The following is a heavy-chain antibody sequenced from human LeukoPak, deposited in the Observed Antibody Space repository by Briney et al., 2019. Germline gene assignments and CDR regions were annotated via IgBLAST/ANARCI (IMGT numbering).Heavy chain of an antibody. CDR3: ARGVVVPAAKSLNWFDP. CDR2: IYYSGST. V-gene: IGHV4-59*01. CDR1: GGSISSYY. Sequence: MSSETLSLTCTVSGGSISSYYWSWIRQPPGKGLEWIGYIYYSGSTNYNPSLKSRVTISVDTSKNQFSLKLSSVTAADTAVYYCARGVVVPAAKSLNWFDPWGQGTLVTVSS. J-gene: IGHJ5*02. D-gene: IGHD2-2*01.